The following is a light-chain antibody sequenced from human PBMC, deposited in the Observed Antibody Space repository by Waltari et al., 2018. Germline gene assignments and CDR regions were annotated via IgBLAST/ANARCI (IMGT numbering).Light chain of an antibody. J-gene: IGKJ4*01. CDR3: QQRSNWPPKVT. V-gene: IGKV3-11*01. CDR2: DAS. CDR1: QRVSSY. Sequence: EIVLTQSPATLSLSPGERATLSCRASQRVSSYLAWYQQKPCQAPRLLIYDASNRATGIPARFSGSGSGTDFTLTISSLEPEDFAVYYCQQRSNWPPKVTFGGGTKVEIK.